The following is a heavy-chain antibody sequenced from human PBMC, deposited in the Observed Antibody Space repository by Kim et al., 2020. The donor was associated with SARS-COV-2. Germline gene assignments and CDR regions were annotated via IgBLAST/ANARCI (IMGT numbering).Heavy chain of an antibody. D-gene: IGHD3-10*01. V-gene: IGHV3-7*01. CDR2: K. CDR3: ARDARFGERDY. Sequence: KYYVDSVKGRFTITRDNAKNSLYLQMNSLRAEDTAVYYCARDARFGERDYWGQGTLVTVSS. J-gene: IGHJ4*02.